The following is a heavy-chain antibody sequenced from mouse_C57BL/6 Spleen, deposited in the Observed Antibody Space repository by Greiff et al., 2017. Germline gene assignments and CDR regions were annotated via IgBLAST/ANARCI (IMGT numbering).Heavy chain of an antibody. CDR3: ARHGIYYEYDAYFDY. J-gene: IGHJ2*01. V-gene: IGHV1-62-2*01. D-gene: IGHD2-4*01. Sequence: VQVVQSGAELVKPGASVKLSCKASGYTFTEYTIHWVKQRSGQGLEWIGWFYPGGGSIKYKEKFKDKATLTADKSSSTVYMELSRLTSEDSAVCFCARHGIYYEYDAYFDYWCQGTTLTVSS. CDR2: FYPGGGSI. CDR1: GYTFTEYT.